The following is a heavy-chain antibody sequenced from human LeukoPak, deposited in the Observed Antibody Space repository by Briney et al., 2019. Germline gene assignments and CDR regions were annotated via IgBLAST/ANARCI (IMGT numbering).Heavy chain of an antibody. Sequence: PSETLSLTCTGSGGSISNYYWSWIRQPPGKGLEWIGYIYYSGTTNYNPSLKSRVTMSIDTSKNQFSLKLRSVTAADTAVYYCARSAYSSGFYYFDFWGQGALVTVSS. CDR1: GGSISNYY. V-gene: IGHV4-59*08. D-gene: IGHD3-22*01. CDR2: IYYSGTT. J-gene: IGHJ4*02. CDR3: ARSAYSSGFYYFDF.